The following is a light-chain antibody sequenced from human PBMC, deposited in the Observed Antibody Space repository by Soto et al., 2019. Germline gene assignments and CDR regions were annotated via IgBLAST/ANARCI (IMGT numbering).Light chain of an antibody. V-gene: IGKV1-33*01. Sequence: DFQMTQSPSSLSASVGYRFTISCQASQNINTYSNWYQQKPRRAPKLLIHDASNLEAGVPSRFRGSGSGTDFTFTISRLQPEDIATYYCQQYENLPTFGQGTRLEIK. CDR2: DAS. CDR3: QQYENLPT. CDR1: QNINTY. J-gene: IGKJ5*01.